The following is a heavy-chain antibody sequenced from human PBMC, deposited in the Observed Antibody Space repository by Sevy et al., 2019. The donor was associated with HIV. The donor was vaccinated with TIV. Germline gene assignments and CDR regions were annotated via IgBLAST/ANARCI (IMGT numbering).Heavy chain of an antibody. D-gene: IGHD3-22*01. J-gene: IGHJ4*02. V-gene: IGHV3-23*01. Sequence: GGSLRLSCAASGFTFSNYAMGWVRQAPGKGPEWVSTISTSSSSTYYADSVKGRFTISRDNSKNTLYLQMNSLRADDTAVYTCATYPDKVHYYDSSGSLFDNWGQGTLVTVSS. CDR3: ATYPDKVHYYDSSGSLFDN. CDR1: GFTFSNYA. CDR2: ISTSSSST.